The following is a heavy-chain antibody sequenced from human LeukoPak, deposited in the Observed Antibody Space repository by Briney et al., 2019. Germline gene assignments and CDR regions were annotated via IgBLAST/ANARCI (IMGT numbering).Heavy chain of an antibody. CDR1: GYTFTGYY. Sequence: ASVKVSCKASGYTFTGYYMHWVRQAPGQGLEWMGWMKPNSGNTGYAQKFQGRVTMTRNTSISTAYMELSSLRSEDTAAYYCARTTGVVAATDFDYWGQGTLVTVSS. V-gene: IGHV1-8*02. CDR2: MKPNSGNT. J-gene: IGHJ4*02. D-gene: IGHD2-15*01. CDR3: ARTTGVVAATDFDY.